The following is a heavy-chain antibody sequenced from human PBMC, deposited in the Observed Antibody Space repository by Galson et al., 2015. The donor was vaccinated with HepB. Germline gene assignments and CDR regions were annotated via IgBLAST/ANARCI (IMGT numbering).Heavy chain of an antibody. CDR1: GFTFSNAW. D-gene: IGHD3-3*01. V-gene: IGHV3-15*01. J-gene: IGHJ6*03. CDR2: FKSKTDGGTR. CDR3: TAGPPTYHDFWSGYFGSRYYMDA. Sequence: SLRLSCAASGFTFSNAWMSWVRQAPGRGLEWVGRFKSKTDGGTRDYAAPVKGRFTILRDDSKNTLYLQMNSLKTEDTAVYYCTAGPPTYHDFWSGYFGSRYYMDAWGKGTTVTVSS.